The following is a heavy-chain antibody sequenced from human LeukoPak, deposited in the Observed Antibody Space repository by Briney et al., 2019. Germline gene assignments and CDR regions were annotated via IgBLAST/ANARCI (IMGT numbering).Heavy chain of an antibody. CDR1: GFTFSSSK. V-gene: IGHV3-7*01. J-gene: IGHJ4*02. Sequence: PGGSLRLSCAASGFTFSSSKMSWVRQAPGKGLEWLADIKQDGSRKYYVDSVKGRFTISRDNAKNSLYLQMNSLRAGDTAVYYCVRDGDIGYCPSGSCYEEGYWGQGNLVTVSS. CDR2: IKQDGSRK. CDR3: VRDGDIGYCPSGSCYEEGY. D-gene: IGHD2-8*01.